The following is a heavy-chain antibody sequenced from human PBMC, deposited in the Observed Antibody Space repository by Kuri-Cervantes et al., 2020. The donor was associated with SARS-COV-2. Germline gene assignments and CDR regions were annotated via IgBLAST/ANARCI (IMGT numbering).Heavy chain of an antibody. Sequence: GGSLRLSCVGSGFAFSKYTMNWVRQAPGKALEWVSSISGSGSYKYYADSVKGRFTISKERGENSLYLHMNSLRDDDTAVYYCARVAGEGPIYYYYMDVWGKGTTVTVSS. V-gene: IGHV3-21*01. CDR2: ISGSGSYK. J-gene: IGHJ6*03. CDR3: ARVAGEGPIYYYYMDV. CDR1: GFAFSKYT. D-gene: IGHD2-21*01.